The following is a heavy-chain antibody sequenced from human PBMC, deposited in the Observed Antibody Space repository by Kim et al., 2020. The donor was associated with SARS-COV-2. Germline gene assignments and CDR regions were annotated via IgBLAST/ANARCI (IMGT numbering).Heavy chain of an antibody. CDR2: IYPGDSET. Sequence: GESLKISCQTSGYNFYSYWIGWVRQVPGKGLEWMGIIYPGDSETRYSPSFQGLVTISADKSINTAYLQWTSLKASDTAVYYCVRDGSGSYSNLPYTQYLMDVWGQGTTVTVSS. CDR1: GYNFYSYW. J-gene: IGHJ6*02. V-gene: IGHV5-51*01. CDR3: VRDGSGSYSNLPYTQYLMDV. D-gene: IGHD3-10*01.